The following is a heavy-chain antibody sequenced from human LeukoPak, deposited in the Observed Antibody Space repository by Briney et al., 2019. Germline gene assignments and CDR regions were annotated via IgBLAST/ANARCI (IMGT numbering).Heavy chain of an antibody. CDR3: ARDRSRGIAVAGTGDYFDY. D-gene: IGHD6-19*01. V-gene: IGHV3-21*01. J-gene: IGHJ4*02. Sequence: PGGSLRLSCAASGFTFSSYSMNWVRQAPGKGLEWVSSISSSSSYIYYADSVEGRFTISRDNAKNSLYLQMNSLRAEDTAVYYCARDRSRGIAVAGTGDYFDYWGQGTLVTVSS. CDR2: ISSSSSYI. CDR1: GFTFSSYS.